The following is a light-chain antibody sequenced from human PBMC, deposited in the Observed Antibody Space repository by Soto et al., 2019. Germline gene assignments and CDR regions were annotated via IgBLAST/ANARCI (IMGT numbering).Light chain of an antibody. Sequence: IQLTQSPSSLSASVGDRVTITCRASQGISSYLAWYQQKTGKAPKLLIYAASTLQSGVPSRFSGSGSGTDVTLTISSLQPEDFATYYCQQLNSYPPSFTFGPGTKVDIK. J-gene: IGKJ3*01. CDR1: QGISSY. CDR3: QQLNSYPPSFT. CDR2: AAS. V-gene: IGKV1-9*01.